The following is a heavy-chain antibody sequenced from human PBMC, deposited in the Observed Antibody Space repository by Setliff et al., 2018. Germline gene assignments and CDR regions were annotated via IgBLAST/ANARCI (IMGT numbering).Heavy chain of an antibody. CDR2: IGAGGDYT. V-gene: IGHV3-23*01. D-gene: IGHD2-8*01. Sequence: GGSLRLSCAASGFTFSHFAVTWVRQSPGRGLEWVASIGAGGDYTKYADSVRGRFTISRDNSKNTIYLQMNSLRAEDTAVYYCARDGVMYGMDVWGQGTTVTVSS. CDR3: ARDGVMYGMDV. CDR1: GFTFSHFA. J-gene: IGHJ6*02.